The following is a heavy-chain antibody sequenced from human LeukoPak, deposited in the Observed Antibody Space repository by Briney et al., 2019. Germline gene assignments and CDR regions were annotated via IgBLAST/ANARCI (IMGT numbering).Heavy chain of an antibody. V-gene: IGHV3-23*01. J-gene: IGHJ3*02. CDR1: GFTFSSYA. CDR2: ISGSGGST. CDR3: AKDGAGYGSGSNSAFDI. Sequence: GGSLRLSCAASGFTFSSYAMSWVRQAPGKGLEWVSGISGSGGSTYYADSVKGRFTISRDNPKNTLYLQMNSLRAEDTAVYYCAKDGAGYGSGSNSAFDIWGQGTMVTVSS. D-gene: IGHD3-10*01.